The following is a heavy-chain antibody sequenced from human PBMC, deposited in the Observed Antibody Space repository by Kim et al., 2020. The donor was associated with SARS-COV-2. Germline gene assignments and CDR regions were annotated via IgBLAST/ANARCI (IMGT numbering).Heavy chain of an antibody. CDR3: ARGDYGDHFDY. CDR2: IYSGGST. Sequence: GGSLRLSCAASGFTVSSNYMSWVRQAPGKGLEWVSVIYSGGSTYYADSVKGRFTISRDNSKNTLYLQMNSLRAEDTAVYYCARGDYGDHFDYWGQGTLVTVSS. J-gene: IGHJ4*02. V-gene: IGHV3-66*01. CDR1: GFTVSSNY. D-gene: IGHD4-17*01.